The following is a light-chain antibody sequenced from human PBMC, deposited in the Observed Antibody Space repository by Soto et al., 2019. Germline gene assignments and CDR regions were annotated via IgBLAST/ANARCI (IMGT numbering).Light chain of an antibody. J-gene: IGKJ2*01. V-gene: IGKV1-5*03. Sequence: DIQMTQSPSTLSSFVGDRVTITCRASQSINSWLAWYQQKPGKAPKLLIQKASSLESGVPSRFSGSGSGTEFPLTISSLQPDDFATYYCQQYKSYPYIFGQGTKLEIK. CDR2: KAS. CDR1: QSINSW. CDR3: QQYKSYPYI.